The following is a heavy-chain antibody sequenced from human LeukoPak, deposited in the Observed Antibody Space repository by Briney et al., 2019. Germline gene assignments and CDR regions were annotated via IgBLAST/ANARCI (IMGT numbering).Heavy chain of an antibody. Sequence: GGSLRLSCAASGFTFSSSWMSWVRQAPGKGPEWVAYINQDGGETNYVDSVRGRFTVSRDNVKNSLYLQMNSLRADDTALYYCATSAGRSGGNWGQGALVTVSS. D-gene: IGHD3-10*01. CDR1: GFTFSSSW. J-gene: IGHJ4*02. CDR2: INQDGGET. CDR3: ATSAGRSGGN. V-gene: IGHV3-7*03.